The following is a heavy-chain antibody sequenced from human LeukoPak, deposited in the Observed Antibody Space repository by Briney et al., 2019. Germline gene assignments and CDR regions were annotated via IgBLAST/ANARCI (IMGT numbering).Heavy chain of an antibody. Sequence: GGSLRLSCAASGFSFSSYGMHWVRQAPGKGLEWVAVIANDGSHTYYADSVKGRFTISRDNSKNTLYLQMNSLRPEDTAVYYCAKGPDYYDSSGYLATFDYWGQGTLVTVSS. V-gene: IGHV3-30*18. CDR1: GFSFSSYG. J-gene: IGHJ4*02. D-gene: IGHD3-22*01. CDR2: IANDGSHT. CDR3: AKGPDYYDSSGYLATFDY.